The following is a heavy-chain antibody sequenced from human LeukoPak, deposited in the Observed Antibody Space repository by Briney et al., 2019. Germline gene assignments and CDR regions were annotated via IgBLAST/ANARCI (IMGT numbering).Heavy chain of an antibody. J-gene: IGHJ6*04. V-gene: IGHV3-23*01. CDR2: ISGPGGNT. Sequence: PGGSLRLSCAASGFTFSSYAMSWVRQAPGKGLEWASAISGPGGNTYYADSVKGRFTISRDNSKNTLYLQMNSLSAEDTAVYSCAKAHIAAAGTRRGMAVWGKGTTVTVSS. D-gene: IGHD6-13*01. CDR3: AKAHIAAAGTRRGMAV. CDR1: GFTFSSYA.